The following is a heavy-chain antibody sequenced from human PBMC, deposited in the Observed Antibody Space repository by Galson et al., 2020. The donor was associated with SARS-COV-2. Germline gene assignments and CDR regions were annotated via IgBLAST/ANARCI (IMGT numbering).Heavy chain of an antibody. D-gene: IGHD3-3*01. J-gene: IGHJ4*02. CDR1: GFTFSSYA. CDR3: ARDLPTHDPIVTIFGVVIKGAMPDY. V-gene: IGHV3-30-3*01. CDR2: ISYDGSNK. Sequence: GESLKISCAASGFTFSSYAMHWVRQAPGKGLEWVAVISYDGSNKYYADSVKGRFTISRDNSKNTLYLQMNSLRAEDTAVYYCARDLPTHDPIVTIFGVVIKGAMPDYWGQGTLVTVSS.